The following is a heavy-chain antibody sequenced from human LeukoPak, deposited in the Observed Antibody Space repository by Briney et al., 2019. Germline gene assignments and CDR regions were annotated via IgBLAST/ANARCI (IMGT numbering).Heavy chain of an antibody. Sequence: SETLSLTCTVSGGSISTYYWTWIRQPPGKGLEWIGYIYYSGSANYNPSLQIRVTISVDMSKNQFSLKLSSVTAADTAVYYCARLRELATLHDAFDIWGQGTMVTVSS. CDR1: GGSISTYY. CDR2: IYYSGSA. J-gene: IGHJ3*02. CDR3: ARLRELATLHDAFDI. V-gene: IGHV4-59*01. D-gene: IGHD5-24*01.